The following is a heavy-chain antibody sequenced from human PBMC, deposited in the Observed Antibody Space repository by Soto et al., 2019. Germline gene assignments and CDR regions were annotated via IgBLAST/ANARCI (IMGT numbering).Heavy chain of an antibody. V-gene: IGHV3-33*01. CDR1: GFTFSSYG. Sequence: GGSLRLSCAASGFTFSSYGMHWVRQAPGKGLEWVAVIWYDGSNKYYADSVKGRFTISRDNFKNTLYLQMNSLRAEDTAVYYCARDPPYGDYEDYYYYGMDVWGQGTTVTVSS. CDR2: IWYDGSNK. J-gene: IGHJ6*02. CDR3: ARDPPYGDYEDYYYYGMDV. D-gene: IGHD4-17*01.